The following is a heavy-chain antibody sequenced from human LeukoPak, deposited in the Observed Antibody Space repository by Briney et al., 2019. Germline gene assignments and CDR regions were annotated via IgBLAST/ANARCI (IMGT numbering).Heavy chain of an antibody. V-gene: IGHV4-59*01. Sequence: SETLSLTCTVAGGSISSYYWSLIQQPPRNERHITGYIYYSGNTNYNPSLKSRVTISVDTSKTQFSLRLRSVTAADTAVYYCARAPAKGWYYFDYWGQGTLVTVSS. D-gene: IGHD6-19*01. CDR1: GGSISSYY. CDR3: ARAPAKGWYYFDY. CDR2: IYYSGNT. J-gene: IGHJ4*02.